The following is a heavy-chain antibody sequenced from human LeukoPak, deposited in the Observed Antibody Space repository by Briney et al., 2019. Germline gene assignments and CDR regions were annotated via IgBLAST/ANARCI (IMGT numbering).Heavy chain of an antibody. CDR3: AREGVDILTGYHPSFDY. D-gene: IGHD3-9*01. Sequence: GGSLRLSCAASGLTFTNYWMHWVRQVPGKGLMWVSRINSDGGITNYADSVKGRFTISRDNAKNSLYLQMNSLRAEDTAVYYCAREGVDILTGYHPSFDYWGQGTLVTVSS. J-gene: IGHJ4*02. V-gene: IGHV3-74*01. CDR1: GLTFTNYW. CDR2: INSDGGIT.